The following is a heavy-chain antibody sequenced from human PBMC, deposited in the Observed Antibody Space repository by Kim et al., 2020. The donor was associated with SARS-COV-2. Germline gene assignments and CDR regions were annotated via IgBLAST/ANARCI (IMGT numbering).Heavy chain of an antibody. D-gene: IGHD6-13*01. V-gene: IGHV3-11*03. J-gene: IGHJ4*02. CDR3: ARRGTSWYSQIDY. Sequence: ADAGKGRFTISRDNAGNSLYLQMNTLRAEDTAVYYCARRGTSWYSQIDYWGQGTLVTVSS.